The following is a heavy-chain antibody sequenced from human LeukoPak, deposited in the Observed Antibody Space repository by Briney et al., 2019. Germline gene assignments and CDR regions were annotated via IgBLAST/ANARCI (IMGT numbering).Heavy chain of an antibody. CDR1: GYSFTNYW. Sequence: GESLKTSCKGSGYSFTNYWIGWVRQMPGKGLEWMGIIYPGDSDTRYSPSFQGQVTISADKSITTAYLQWSSLKASDTAMYYCAMNFASGSYGPFDYWGQGTLVTVPS. D-gene: IGHD3-10*01. J-gene: IGHJ4*02. V-gene: IGHV5-51*01. CDR2: IYPGDSDT. CDR3: AMNFASGSYGPFDY.